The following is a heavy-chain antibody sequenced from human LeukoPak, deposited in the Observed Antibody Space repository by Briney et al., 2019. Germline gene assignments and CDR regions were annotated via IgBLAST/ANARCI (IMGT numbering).Heavy chain of an antibody. CDR2: IVPIFGTT. D-gene: IGHD3-22*01. Sequence: ASVKVSCKASGGTFSSYAINWVRQAPGQGIEWMGRIVPIFGTTNYAQKFQGRVTITTDESTSTAYMELSSLRSEDTAVYYCARELYYYDSSGYYFFDYWGQGTLVTVSS. V-gene: IGHV1-69*05. CDR1: GGTFSSYA. CDR3: ARELYYYDSSGYYFFDY. J-gene: IGHJ4*02.